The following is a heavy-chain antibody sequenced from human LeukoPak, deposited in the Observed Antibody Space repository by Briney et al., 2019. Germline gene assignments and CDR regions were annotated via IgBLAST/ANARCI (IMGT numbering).Heavy chain of an antibody. J-gene: IGHJ5*02. CDR1: GFSFSTYG. CDR3: AKYYDILTGYSPWFDP. Sequence: PGGSLRLSCVGTGFSFSTYGMTWVRQAPGKGLEWVSSISSSSSYIYYADSVKGRFTISRDNAKNSLYLQMNSLRAEDTAVYYCAKYYDILTGYSPWFDPWGQGTLVTVSS. D-gene: IGHD3-9*01. V-gene: IGHV3-21*01. CDR2: ISSSSSYI.